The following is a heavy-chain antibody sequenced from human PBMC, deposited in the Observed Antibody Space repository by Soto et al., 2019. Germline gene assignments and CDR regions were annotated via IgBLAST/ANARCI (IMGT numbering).Heavy chain of an antibody. J-gene: IGHJ4*02. CDR1: WFTFISYG. CDR2: ISYDVINK. Sequence: PGGSLSLSCASSWFTFISYGMHWVRQAPCKGLEWVAFISYDVINKYYADSVKGLFTISRDNSKNTLYLQMNSLRAEDTAVYYCARDRGIAVAGKGYFDYWGQGTLVTVSS. CDR3: ARDRGIAVAGKGYFDY. V-gene: IGHV3-30*03. D-gene: IGHD6-19*01.